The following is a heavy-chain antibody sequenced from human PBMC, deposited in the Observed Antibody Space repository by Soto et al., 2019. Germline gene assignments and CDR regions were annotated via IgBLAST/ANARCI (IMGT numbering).Heavy chain of an antibody. Sequence: SGTLSLTCSVSGGAIREGGYYWAWIRQRPGKGLEWMGFIYFTGKTNYNPSFESRLSMSIDMSRSQLSLRLTSVTAADTAVYFCAKDPSPQPSPAVTPGWFDTWGPGILVTVSS. D-gene: IGHD6-25*01. J-gene: IGHJ5*02. CDR1: GGAIREGGYY. V-gene: IGHV4-31*03. CDR2: IYFTGKT. CDR3: AKDPSPQPSPAVTPGWFDT.